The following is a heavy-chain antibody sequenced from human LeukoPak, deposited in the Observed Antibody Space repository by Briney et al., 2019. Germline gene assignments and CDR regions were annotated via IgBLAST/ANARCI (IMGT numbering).Heavy chain of an antibody. CDR3: ARTVRLRLVVPAAIGTTEMFDY. V-gene: IGHV3-21*01. Sequence: GGSLRLSCAASGFTFSSYAMHWVRQAPGKGLEWVSSISSSSSYIYYADSVKGRFTISRDNAKNSLYLQMNSLRAEDTAVYYCARTVRLRLVVPAAIGTTEMFDYWGQGTLVTVSS. J-gene: IGHJ4*02. D-gene: IGHD2-2*02. CDR1: GFTFSSYA. CDR2: ISSSSSYI.